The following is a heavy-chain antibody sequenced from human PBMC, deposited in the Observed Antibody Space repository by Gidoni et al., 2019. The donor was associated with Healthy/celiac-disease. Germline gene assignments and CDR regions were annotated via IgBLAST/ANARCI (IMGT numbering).Heavy chain of an antibody. Sequence: QVQLVESGGGLVKPGGSLRLSCAASGFPFSDYYMSWIRQAPGKGLEWVSYISSSGSTIYYADSVKGRFTISRDNAKNSLYLQMNSLRAEDTAVYYCARDSPNDYGDYNYYYYGMDVWGQGTTVTVSS. CDR1: GFPFSDYY. CDR3: ARDSPNDYGDYNYYYYGMDV. J-gene: IGHJ6*02. CDR2: ISSSGSTI. D-gene: IGHD4-17*01. V-gene: IGHV3-11*01.